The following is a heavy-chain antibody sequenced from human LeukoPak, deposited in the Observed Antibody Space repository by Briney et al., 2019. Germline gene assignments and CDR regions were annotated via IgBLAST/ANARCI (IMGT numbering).Heavy chain of an antibody. D-gene: IGHD3-10*01. CDR1: GYTFTKYG. J-gene: IGHJ3*02. Sequence: ASVKVSCKASGYTFTKYGITWVRQAPGQGLEWMGWISAYKGNTNYAQNLQGRVTMTTDTSTSTVYMELRSLRSDDTAVYYCARDRVVRGVTDAFDIWGQGTMVTVSS. V-gene: IGHV1-18*01. CDR3: ARDRVVRGVTDAFDI. CDR2: ISAYKGNT.